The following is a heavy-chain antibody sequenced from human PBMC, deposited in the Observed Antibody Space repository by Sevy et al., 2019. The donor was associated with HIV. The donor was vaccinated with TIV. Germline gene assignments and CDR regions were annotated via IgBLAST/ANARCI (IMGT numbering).Heavy chain of an antibody. CDR1: GFTFSDYY. J-gene: IGHJ4*02. D-gene: IGHD1-26*01. V-gene: IGHV3-11*06. CDR2: VSFSSNYT. CDR3: ARGLVGANLGTDY. Sequence: GGSLILSCSASGFTFSDYYMNWIRQAPGKGLEWISYVSFSSNYTMYADSVTGRFTISRDNAKNSLYLQMNSLRAEDTAVYYCARGLVGANLGTDYWGQGSLVTVSS.